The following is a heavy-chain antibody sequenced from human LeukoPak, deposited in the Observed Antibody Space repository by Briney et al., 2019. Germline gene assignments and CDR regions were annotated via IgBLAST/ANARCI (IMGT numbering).Heavy chain of an antibody. D-gene: IGHD2-2*01. Sequence: GGSLRLSCAASGFTSNNYGMHWVRQAPGKGLEWVAVISYDGRNKHYPDSVKGRFTISRDISTDTLWLQMDSLRTEDTAVYYCAKGPLRGTAAAIDYWGQGTLVTVSS. CDR2: ISYDGRNK. V-gene: IGHV3-30*18. CDR1: GFTSNNYG. CDR3: AKGPLRGTAAAIDY. J-gene: IGHJ4*02.